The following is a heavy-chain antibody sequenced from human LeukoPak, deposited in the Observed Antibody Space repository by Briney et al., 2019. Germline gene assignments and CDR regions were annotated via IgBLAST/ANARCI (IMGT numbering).Heavy chain of an antibody. D-gene: IGHD6-13*01. J-gene: IGHJ5*02. V-gene: IGHV3-23*01. Sequence: GGSLRLSCAASGFTFSSYGMSWVRQAPGKGLEWVSAISGRSGSTYYADSVKGRFTISRDNAKNSLYLQMNSLRAEDTAVYCCARDRGYSRYNWFDPWGQGTLVTVSS. CDR1: GFTFSSYG. CDR2: ISGRSGST. CDR3: ARDRGYSRYNWFDP.